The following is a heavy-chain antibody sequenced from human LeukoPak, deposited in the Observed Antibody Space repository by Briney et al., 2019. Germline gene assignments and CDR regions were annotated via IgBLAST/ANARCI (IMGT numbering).Heavy chain of an antibody. CDR2: IYYSGST. J-gene: IGHJ4*02. Sequence: SGTLSLTCTVSGGSISSSSYYWGWIRQPPGKRLEWIGNIYYSGSTYYNPSLKSRVTIPVDTSKNQFSVKLSSVTAADTAVFYCATLYCSRSSCYGFDYWGQGTLVTVSS. D-gene: IGHD2-2*01. CDR1: GGSISSSSYY. V-gene: IGHV4-39*01. CDR3: ATLYCSRSSCYGFDY.